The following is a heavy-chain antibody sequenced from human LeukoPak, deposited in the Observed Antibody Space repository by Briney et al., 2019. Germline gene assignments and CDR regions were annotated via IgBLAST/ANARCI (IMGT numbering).Heavy chain of an antibody. CDR3: ARGRLLWELVFDY. V-gene: IGHV1-8*03. J-gene: IGHJ4*02. Sequence: ASVKVSCKASGYTFTSYDINWVRQATGQGLEWMGWMNPNSGNTGYAQKFQGRVTITRNTSRSTAYMELSSLRSEDTAVYYCARGRLLWELVFDYWGQGTLVTVSS. D-gene: IGHD1-26*01. CDR2: MNPNSGNT. CDR1: GYTFTSYD.